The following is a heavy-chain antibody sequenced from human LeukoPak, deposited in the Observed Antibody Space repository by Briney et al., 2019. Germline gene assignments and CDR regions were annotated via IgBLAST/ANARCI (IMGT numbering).Heavy chain of an antibody. CDR2: INPNSGDT. J-gene: IGHJ4*02. V-gene: IGHV1-2*06. CDR1: GYTFTAYH. CDR3: ARDYCSSTSCLFDY. D-gene: IGHD2-2*01. Sequence: ASVKVSCKASGYTFTAYHMHWVRQAPGQGLEWMGRINPNSGDTNYAQKFQGRVTMTRDTSISTAYMELSRLRSDDTAVYYCARDYCSSTSCLFDYWGQGTLVSVS.